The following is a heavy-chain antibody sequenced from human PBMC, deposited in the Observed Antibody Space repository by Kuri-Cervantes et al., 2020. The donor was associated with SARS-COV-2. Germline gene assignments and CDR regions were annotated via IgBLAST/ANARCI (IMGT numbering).Heavy chain of an antibody. CDR2: IYYSGST. V-gene: IGHV4-39*01. CDR1: GGSISSSSYY. J-gene: IGHJ4*02. Sequence: GSLRLSCTVSGGSISSSSYYWGWIRQPPGKGLEWIGSIYYSGSTYYNPSLKSRVTISVDTSKNQFSLKLSSVTAADTAVYYCARHEVLIMFGGVIVSYFDYWGQGTLVTVSS. D-gene: IGHD3-16*02. CDR3: ARHEVLIMFGGVIVSYFDY.